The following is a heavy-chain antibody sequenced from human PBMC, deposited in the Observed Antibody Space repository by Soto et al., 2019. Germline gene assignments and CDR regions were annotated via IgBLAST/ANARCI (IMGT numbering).Heavy chain of an antibody. Sequence: QVQLQESGPGLVKPSQTLSLTCTVSGGSISSGDYYWSWIRQHPGKALEWIGYIYYSGSTYYNPSRKSRVTISVDTSKNQFSLKLSSVTAADTAVYYCARWWSGSRQGFDPWGQGTLVTVSS. CDR3: ARWWSGSRQGFDP. CDR1: GGSISSGDYY. CDR2: IYYSGST. V-gene: IGHV4-31*03. D-gene: IGHD3-3*01. J-gene: IGHJ5*02.